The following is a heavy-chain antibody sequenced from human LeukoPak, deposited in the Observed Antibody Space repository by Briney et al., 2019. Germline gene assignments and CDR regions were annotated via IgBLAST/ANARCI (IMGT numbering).Heavy chain of an antibody. D-gene: IGHD2-2*01. CDR2: ITWNGGVT. Sequence: GRSLTLACAASGLTFDDYAIHWVRQVPGKGLEWVSVITWNGGVTNYADSVKGRFTISSDNSENSLYLRMKSLRAEDTALYYCARGLYHCDYWGQGTLVAVSS. CDR3: ARGLYHCDY. V-gene: IGHV3-43D*03. CDR1: GLTFDDYA. J-gene: IGHJ4*02.